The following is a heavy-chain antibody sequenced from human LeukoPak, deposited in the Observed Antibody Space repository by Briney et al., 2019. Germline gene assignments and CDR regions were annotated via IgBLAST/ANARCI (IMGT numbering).Heavy chain of an antibody. CDR2: FYSGGDK. D-gene: IGHD2-2*01. CDR3: VRHSSTGHYFAH. Sequence: GGSLRLSCAASGFTVSSNYMSWVRQAPGKGLEWVSVFYSGGDKYYADSVKGRFTISRDDYRNTLYLQMNRLRAEDTAVYYCVRHSSTGHYFAHWGQGTLVAVSS. V-gene: IGHV3-66*04. J-gene: IGHJ4*02. CDR1: GFTVSSNY.